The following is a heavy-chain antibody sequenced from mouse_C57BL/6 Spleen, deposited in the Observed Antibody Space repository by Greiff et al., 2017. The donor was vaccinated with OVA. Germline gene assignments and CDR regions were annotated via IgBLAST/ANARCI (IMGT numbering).Heavy chain of an antibody. Sequence: VQLQQPGAELVRPGSSVKLSCKASGYTFTSYWMDWVKQRPGQGLEWIGNIYPSDSETHYNQKFKDKATLTVDKSSSTAYMQLSSLTSEDSAVYYCARSRYYLEAMDYWGQGTSVTVSS. V-gene: IGHV1-61*01. CDR2: IYPSDSET. CDR3: ARSRYYLEAMDY. D-gene: IGHD2-1*01. J-gene: IGHJ4*01. CDR1: GYTFTSYW.